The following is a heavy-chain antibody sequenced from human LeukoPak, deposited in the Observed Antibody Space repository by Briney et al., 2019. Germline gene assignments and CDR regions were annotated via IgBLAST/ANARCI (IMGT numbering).Heavy chain of an antibody. CDR2: ISVSGSST. V-gene: IGHV3-23*01. D-gene: IGHD3-22*01. J-gene: IGHJ3*02. Sequence: GGSLRLFCAASGFTFTTYAMSWVRQAPGKGLEWVSAISVSGSSTYYADSVKGRFTISRDNPRNTLYLQMNSLRAKDTAVYYCAKDTDKYYYDSSGDDAFDIWGQGAMVTVS. CDR3: AKDTDKYYYDSSGDDAFDI. CDR1: GFTFTTYA.